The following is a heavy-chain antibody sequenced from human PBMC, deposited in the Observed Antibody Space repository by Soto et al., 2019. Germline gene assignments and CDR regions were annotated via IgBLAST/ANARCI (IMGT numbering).Heavy chain of an antibody. Sequence: QVQLVESGGGVVQPGRSLRLSCAASGFTFSSYGMHWVRQAPDKGLEWVAVISYDGSNKYYADSVKGRFTISRDNSKNTLYLQMNSLRAEDTAVYYCAKSDAFGTTVTTFDYWGQGTLVTVSS. CDR2: ISYDGSNK. D-gene: IGHD4-4*01. CDR1: GFTFSSYG. J-gene: IGHJ4*02. V-gene: IGHV3-30*18. CDR3: AKSDAFGTTVTTFDY.